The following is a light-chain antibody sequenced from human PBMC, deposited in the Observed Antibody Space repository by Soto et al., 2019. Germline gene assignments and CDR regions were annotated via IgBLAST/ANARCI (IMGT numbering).Light chain of an antibody. Sequence: QSALTQPRSVSGSPGQSVTISCTGGSSDVGGYEYVSWYQRHPGKAPKLIIYDVTKRPSGVPDRFSGSKSGNTASLTISGLQAEDEADYYCCSYAGTSTHAVFGGGTKLTVL. CDR1: SSDVGGYEY. CDR2: DVT. CDR3: CSYAGTSTHAV. J-gene: IGLJ2*01. V-gene: IGLV2-11*01.